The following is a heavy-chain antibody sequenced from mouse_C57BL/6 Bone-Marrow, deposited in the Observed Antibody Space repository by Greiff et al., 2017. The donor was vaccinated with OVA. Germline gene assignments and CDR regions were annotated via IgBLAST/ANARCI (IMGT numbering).Heavy chain of an antibody. CDR2: IYPGSGNT. Sequence: VQLQQSGAELVRPGASVKLSCKASGYTFTDYYINWVKQRPGQGLEWIARIYPGSGNTYYNEKFKGKATLTAEKSSSTAYMQLSSLTSEDSAVYFCARELKLRYAMDYWGQGTSVTVSS. CDR3: ARELKLRYAMDY. V-gene: IGHV1-76*01. J-gene: IGHJ4*01. D-gene: IGHD1-1*01. CDR1: GYTFTDYY.